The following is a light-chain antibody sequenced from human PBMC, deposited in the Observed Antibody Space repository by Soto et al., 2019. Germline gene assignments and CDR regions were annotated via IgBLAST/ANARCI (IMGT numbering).Light chain of an antibody. V-gene: IGKV1-9*01. CDR2: GAS. J-gene: IGKJ4*01. CDR3: QQLNAYPHS. CDR1: QDITNY. Sequence: DIQLTQSPSFLSASVGDRVTITCRACQDITNYLAWYLQKPGKAPKLLIYGASTLQSGVPSRFSGSGSGTEFTLTVSSLQPEDFATYYCQQLNAYPHSFGGGTKVEIK.